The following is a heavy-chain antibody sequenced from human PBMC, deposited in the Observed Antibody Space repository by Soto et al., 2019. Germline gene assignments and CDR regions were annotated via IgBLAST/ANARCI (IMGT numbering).Heavy chain of an antibody. D-gene: IGHD3-9*01. Sequence: SETLSLTCTVSGGSISSSSYYWGWVRQPPGKGLEWIGTIYYSGSTYYNPSLKSRITISVDTSKTQFSLKLNSVTAADTAVYYCARLQAFFDILTGHRPNYFDHWGQGTLVSGSS. CDR1: GGSISSSSYY. CDR3: ARLQAFFDILTGHRPNYFDH. J-gene: IGHJ4*02. V-gene: IGHV4-39*01. CDR2: IYYSGST.